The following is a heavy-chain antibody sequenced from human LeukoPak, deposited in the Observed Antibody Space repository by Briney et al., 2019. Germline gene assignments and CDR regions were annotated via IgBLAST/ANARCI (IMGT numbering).Heavy chain of an antibody. CDR1: GFTFSSYA. Sequence: GGSLRLSCAASGFTFSSYAMSWVRQAPGKGLEWVSDITGNSYYTYYADSVKGRFTISRDNSKSTLYLQMNSLRAEDTAVYYCAKDYSRGWFVNYWGQGTLVTVSS. D-gene: IGHD6-19*01. V-gene: IGHV3-23*01. CDR3: AKDYSRGWFVNY. J-gene: IGHJ4*02. CDR2: ITGNSYYT.